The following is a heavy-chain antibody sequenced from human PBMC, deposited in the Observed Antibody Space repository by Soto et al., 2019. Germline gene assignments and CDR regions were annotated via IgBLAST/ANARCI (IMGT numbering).Heavy chain of an antibody. CDR2: ISYDGSNK. D-gene: IGHD4-4*01. CDR3: AKDHDYKPTYYYYYMDV. CDR1: GFTFSSYG. Sequence: GGSLRLSCAASGFTFSSYGMHWVRQAPGKGLEWVAAISYDGSNKYYADSVKGRFTISRDNSKNTLYLQMNSLRAEDTAVYYCAKDHDYKPTYYYYYMDVRGKGTTVT. J-gene: IGHJ6*03. V-gene: IGHV3-30*18.